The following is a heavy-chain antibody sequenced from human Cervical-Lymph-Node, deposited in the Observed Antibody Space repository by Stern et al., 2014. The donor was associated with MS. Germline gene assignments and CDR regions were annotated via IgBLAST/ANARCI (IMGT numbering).Heavy chain of an antibody. CDR3: AHRTAGPFDY. CDR2: IYWNDQK. J-gene: IGHJ4*02. V-gene: IGHV2-5*01. CDR1: GFSLSTSGLG. Sequence: QVTLRESGPALVKPTQTLTLTCTFSGFSLSTSGLGVGWIRQPPGEALEWLAYIYWNDQKRYSPSLKSRLTITKDTSKNQVVLTLTNVDPVDTATYYCAHRTAGPFDYGGKGTLVTVPS.